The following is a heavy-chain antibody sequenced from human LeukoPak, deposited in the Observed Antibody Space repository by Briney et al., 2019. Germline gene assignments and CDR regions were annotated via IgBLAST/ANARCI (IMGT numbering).Heavy chain of an antibody. J-gene: IGHJ4*02. CDR1: GFTFTTYW. D-gene: IGHD3-22*01. Sequence: PGGSLRLSCAASGFTFTTYWMTWVRQAPGKGLEWVSTISGRGGSTYYADSVKGRFTFSRDNSKNTLYLQMNSLRAEDTAVYYCAKGMVRYYYDTSYDYWGQGTLVTVSS. V-gene: IGHV3-23*01. CDR2: ISGRGGST. CDR3: AKGMVRYYYDTSYDY.